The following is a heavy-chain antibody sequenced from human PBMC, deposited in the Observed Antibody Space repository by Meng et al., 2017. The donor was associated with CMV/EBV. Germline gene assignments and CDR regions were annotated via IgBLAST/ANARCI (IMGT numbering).Heavy chain of an antibody. CDR2: IKQDGSEK. V-gene: IGHV3-7*01. Sequence: GGSLRLSCAASGFTFSSYWMSWVRQAPGKGLEWVANIKQDGSEKYYVDSVKGRFTISRDNAKNSLYLQMNSLRAEDPAVYYCARLGELLWFGEPLLGMDVWGQGTTVTVSS. D-gene: IGHD3-10*01. CDR1: GFTFSSYW. J-gene: IGHJ6*02. CDR3: ARLGELLWFGEPLLGMDV.